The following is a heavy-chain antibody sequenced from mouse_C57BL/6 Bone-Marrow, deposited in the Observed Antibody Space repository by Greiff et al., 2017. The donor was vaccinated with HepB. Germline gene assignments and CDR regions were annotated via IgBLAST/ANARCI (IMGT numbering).Heavy chain of an antibody. V-gene: IGHV1-50*01. CDR3: ARRGLLAMDY. D-gene: IGHD1-1*01. CDR1: GYTFTSYW. Sequence: VQLQQPGAELVKPGASVKLSCKASGYTFTSYWMQWVKQRPGQGLEWIGEIDPSDSYTNYNQKFKGKATLTVDTSSSTAYMQLSSLTSEDSAVYYCARRGLLAMDYWGQGTSVTVSS. CDR2: IDPSDSYT. J-gene: IGHJ4*01.